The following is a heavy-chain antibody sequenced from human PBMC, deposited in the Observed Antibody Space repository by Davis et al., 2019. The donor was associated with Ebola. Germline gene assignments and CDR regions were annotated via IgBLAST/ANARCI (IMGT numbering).Heavy chain of an antibody. CDR1: GFTFSSYA. CDR3: ARVKRDIAVAED. D-gene: IGHD6-19*01. V-gene: IGHV3-30-3*01. Sequence: PGGSLRLSCAASGFTFSSYAMSWVRQAPGKGLEWVAVISYDGSNKYYADSVKGRFTISRDNSKNTLYLQMNSLRAEDTAVYYCARVKRDIAVAEDWGQGTLVTVSS. CDR2: ISYDGSNK. J-gene: IGHJ4*02.